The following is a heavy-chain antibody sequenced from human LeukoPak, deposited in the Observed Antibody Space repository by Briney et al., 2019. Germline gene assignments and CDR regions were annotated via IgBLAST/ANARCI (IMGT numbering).Heavy chain of an antibody. J-gene: IGHJ4*02. Sequence: SETLSLTCSVSGYSIRSEYYWGWIRQPPGKALEWIATIYHSGSTNYNPSLKSRVTISVDTSKNQSSLKLSSVTAADTAVYYCARGRGSSLDYWGQGTLVTVSS. V-gene: IGHV4-38-2*02. CDR3: ARGRGSSLDY. CDR1: GYSIRSEYY. CDR2: IYHSGST. D-gene: IGHD6-13*01.